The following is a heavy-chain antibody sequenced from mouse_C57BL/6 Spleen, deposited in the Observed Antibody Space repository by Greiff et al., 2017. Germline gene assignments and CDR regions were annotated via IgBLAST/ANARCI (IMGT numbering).Heavy chain of an antibody. CDR1: GYTFTSYW. V-gene: IGHV1-69*01. CDR3: ASGDPSFAY. J-gene: IGHJ3*01. CDR2: IDPSDSST. Sequence: QVQLQQPGAELVMPGASVKLSCKASGYTFTSYWMHWVKQRPGQGLEWIGGIDPSDSSTNYNQKFKGKSTLTVDKSSSTAYMQLSSLTSEDSAVYYCASGDPSFAYWGQGTLVTVSA.